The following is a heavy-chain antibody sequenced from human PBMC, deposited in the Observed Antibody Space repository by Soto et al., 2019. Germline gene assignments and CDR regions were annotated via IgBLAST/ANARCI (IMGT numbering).Heavy chain of an antibody. V-gene: IGHV3-33*01. D-gene: IGHD3-10*01. CDR1: GFTFSSYG. J-gene: IGHJ4*02. CDR3: ARDPSSVRDPMAGGALDY. Sequence: PGGSLRLSCAASGFTFSSYGMHWVRQAPGKGLEWVAVIWYDGSNKYYADSVKGRFTISRDNSKNTLYLQMNSLRAEDTAVYYCARDPSSVRDPMAGGALDYWGQGTLVTVSS. CDR2: IWYDGSNK.